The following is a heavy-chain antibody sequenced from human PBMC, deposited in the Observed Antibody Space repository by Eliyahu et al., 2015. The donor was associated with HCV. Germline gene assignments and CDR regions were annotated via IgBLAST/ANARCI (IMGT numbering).Heavy chain of an antibody. CDR3: AREKYFYDTSGYYSTFDY. Sequence: EVQLVESGGGLVQPGGSLRLSCPASGXSFSSYWMSWVRQAPGKGLEWVANIKQDGSEKYYVDSVKGRLTISRDNAKNSLYLQMNSLRAEDTAVYYCAREKYFYDTSGYYSTFDYWGQGTLVTVSS. D-gene: IGHD3-22*01. CDR2: IKQDGSEK. J-gene: IGHJ4*02. CDR1: GXSFSSYW. V-gene: IGHV3-7*01.